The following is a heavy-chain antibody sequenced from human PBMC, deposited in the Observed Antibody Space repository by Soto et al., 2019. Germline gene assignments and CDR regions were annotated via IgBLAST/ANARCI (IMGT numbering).Heavy chain of an antibody. Sequence: EVQLLESGGGLVQPGGSLRLSCAASGFTFSSYAMSWVRQAPGKGPEWVSAISGSGGSTYYADSVKGRFTISRDNSKNTLYLKMNILRAEETAVYYCAYSSTPFGYWGQGTLVTVSS. CDR1: GFTFSSYA. CDR3: AYSSTPFGY. V-gene: IGHV3-23*01. J-gene: IGHJ4*02. D-gene: IGHD6-13*01. CDR2: ISGSGGST.